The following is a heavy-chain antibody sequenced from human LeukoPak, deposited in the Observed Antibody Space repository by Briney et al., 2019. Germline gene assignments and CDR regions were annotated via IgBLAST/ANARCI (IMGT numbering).Heavy chain of an antibody. V-gene: IGHV4-30-4*01. CDR2: IHYSGST. Sequence: SQTLSLTCTVSRGSINTGNYYWSWIRQPPGKGLEWLGFIHYSGSTDYNPSLKSRVSISIDTSKNQFPLQLSSVTAADTAVYYCALGGGTAYWGQGTLVTVSS. D-gene: IGHD3-3*01. J-gene: IGHJ4*02. CDR1: RGSINTGNYY. CDR3: ALGGGTAY.